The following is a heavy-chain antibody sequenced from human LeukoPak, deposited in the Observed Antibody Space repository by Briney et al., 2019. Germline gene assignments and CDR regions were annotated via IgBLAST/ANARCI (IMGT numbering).Heavy chain of an antibody. Sequence: ASVKVSCKASGYTFTNYDINWVRQATGQGLEWMGWMNPNNGNAGYAQKFQDKVTMTRDTSISTAYMELSSLRSEDTAIYYCARGAWYNSAYTALHYFDYWGQGTLVTVSS. CDR3: ARGAWYNSAYTALHYFDY. D-gene: IGHD6-19*01. CDR1: GYTFTNYD. V-gene: IGHV1-8*01. CDR2: MNPNNGNA. J-gene: IGHJ4*02.